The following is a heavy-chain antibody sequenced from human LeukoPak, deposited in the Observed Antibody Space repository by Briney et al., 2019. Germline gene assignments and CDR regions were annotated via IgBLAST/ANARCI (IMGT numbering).Heavy chain of an antibody. V-gene: IGHV3-21*01. D-gene: IGHD3-22*01. J-gene: IGHJ4*02. CDR3: ARVSYYDSSGFITDY. Sequence: PGGSLRLSCAASGFTFSSYSMTWVRQAPGKGLEWVSSISSSSSYIYYADSVKGRFTISRDNAKNSLYLQMNSLRAEDTAVYYCARVSYYDSSGFITDYWGQGTLVTVSS. CDR2: ISSSSSYI. CDR1: GFTFSSYS.